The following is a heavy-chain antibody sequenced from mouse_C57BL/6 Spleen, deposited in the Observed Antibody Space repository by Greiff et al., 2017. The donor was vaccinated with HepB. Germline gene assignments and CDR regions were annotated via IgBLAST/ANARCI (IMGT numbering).Heavy chain of an antibody. D-gene: IGHD2-3*01. V-gene: IGHV1-18*01. CDR3: ARDGYSYAMDY. CDR1: GYTFTDYN. CDR2: INPNNGGT. Sequence: EVQLQQSGPELVKPGASVKIPCKASGYTFTDYNMDWVKQSHGKSLEWIGDINPNNGGTIYNQKFKGKATLTVDKSSSTAYMERRSLPSEDTAVYYDARDGYSYAMDYWGQGTSVTVAS. J-gene: IGHJ4*01.